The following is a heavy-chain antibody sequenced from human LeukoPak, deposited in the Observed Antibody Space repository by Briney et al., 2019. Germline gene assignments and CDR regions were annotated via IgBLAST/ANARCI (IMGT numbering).Heavy chain of an antibody. CDR3: AKDLYGSSSSDAFDI. CDR2: ISGSGGST. D-gene: IGHD6-6*01. CDR1: GFTFSSYG. V-gene: IGHV3-23*01. Sequence: GGSLRLSCAASGFTFSSYGMSWVRQAPGKGLEWVSAISGSGGSTYYADSVKGRFTISRDNSKNTLYLQMNSLRAEDTAVYYCAKDLYGSSSSDAFDIWGQGTMVTVSS. J-gene: IGHJ3*02.